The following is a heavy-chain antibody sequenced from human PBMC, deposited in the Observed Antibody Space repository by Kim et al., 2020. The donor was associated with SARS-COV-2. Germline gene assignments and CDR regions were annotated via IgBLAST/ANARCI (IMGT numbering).Heavy chain of an antibody. D-gene: IGHD3-22*01. J-gene: IGHJ6*03. CDR3: ARDPPMNYDSSGYPSYGYYYYYMDV. CDR2: IIPIFGTA. Sequence: SVKVSCKASGGTFSSYAISWVRQAPGQGLEWMGGIIPIFGTANYAQKFQGRVTITADESTSTAYMELSSLRSEDTAVYYCARDPPMNYDSSGYPSYGYYYYYMDVWGKGTTVTVSS. CDR1: GGTFSSYA. V-gene: IGHV1-69*13.